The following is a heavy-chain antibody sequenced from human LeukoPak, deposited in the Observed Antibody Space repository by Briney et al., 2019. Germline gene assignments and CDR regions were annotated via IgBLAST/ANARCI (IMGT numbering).Heavy chain of an antibody. CDR2: ISYDGSNK. CDR3: AREVWGSSFDS. Sequence: GGSLRLSCVASGFPFSSYTMHWVRQAPGKGLEWVAFISYDGSNKYYADSVKGRFTISRDNSKSTLFLQTNSLRAEDTAVYYRAREVWGSSFDSWGQGTLVTVSS. D-gene: IGHD3-16*01. V-gene: IGHV3-30-3*01. CDR1: GFPFSSYT. J-gene: IGHJ4*02.